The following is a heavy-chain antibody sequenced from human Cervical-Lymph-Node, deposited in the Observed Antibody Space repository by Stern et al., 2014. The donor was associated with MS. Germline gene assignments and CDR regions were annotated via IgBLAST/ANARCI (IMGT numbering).Heavy chain of an antibody. J-gene: IGHJ5*02. CDR2: INEDGRTT. Sequence: EVQLVESGGGLVQPGGSLRLSCAASGLTFSTNWMHWVRQAPGKGLVWVSRINEDGRTTNYADSVKGRFTISRDNARNTLYLQMNSLRAEDTAVYFCSRDLSGSRDLWGQGTLVTVSS. CDR1: GLTFSTNW. CDR3: SRDLSGSRDL. V-gene: IGHV3-74*01. D-gene: IGHD3-22*01.